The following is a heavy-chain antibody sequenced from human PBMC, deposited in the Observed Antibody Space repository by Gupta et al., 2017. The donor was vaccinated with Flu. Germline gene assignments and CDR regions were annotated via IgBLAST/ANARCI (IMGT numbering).Heavy chain of an antibody. CDR3: ARGFNYYYYYMDV. Sequence: IRQPPGKRLEWIGYIYHSGTTSYNPSLKSRVTMSVDTSKNHFSLKLSSVTAADTAVYYCARGFNYYYYYMDVWGKGTSVSVSS. J-gene: IGHJ6*03. V-gene: IGHV4-61*03. CDR2: IYHSGTT.